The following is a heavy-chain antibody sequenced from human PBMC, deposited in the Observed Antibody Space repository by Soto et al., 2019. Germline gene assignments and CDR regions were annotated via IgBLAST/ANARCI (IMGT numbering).Heavy chain of an antibody. D-gene: IGHD5-12*01. CDR3: ARGGRGYEFDY. Sequence: EVQLVESGGGLVQPGGSLGLSCAASGFTFSSYAMDWVRQAPGKGLEYVSTISSNGGSTDYANSVKGRFTISRDNSKNTLYLQMGSLRAEDMAVYYCARGGRGYEFDYWGQGTLVTVSS. CDR2: ISSNGGST. CDR1: GFTFSSYA. J-gene: IGHJ4*02. V-gene: IGHV3-64*01.